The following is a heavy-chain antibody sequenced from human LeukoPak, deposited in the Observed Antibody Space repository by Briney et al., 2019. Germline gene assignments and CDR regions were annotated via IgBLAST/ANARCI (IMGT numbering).Heavy chain of an antibody. V-gene: IGHV4-59*01. CDR1: GGSISSYY. CDR3: ARETVGWFDP. D-gene: IGHD1-26*01. Sequence: PSETLSLTRTVSGGSISSYYWSWIRQPPGKGLEWIGYIYYSGSTNYNPSLKSRVTISVDTSKNQFSLKLSSVTAADTAVYYCARETVGWFDPWGQGTLVTVSS. J-gene: IGHJ5*02. CDR2: IYYSGST.